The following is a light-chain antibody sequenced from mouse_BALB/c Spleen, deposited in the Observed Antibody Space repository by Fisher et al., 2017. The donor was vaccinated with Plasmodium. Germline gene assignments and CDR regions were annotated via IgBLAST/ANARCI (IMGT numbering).Light chain of an antibody. CDR2: YTS. CDR1: QNIRNN. J-gene: IGKJ5*01. CDR3: QQSDIWPLT. V-gene: IGKV5-43*01. Sequence: DIVLTQSPVTLSVTPGDSVSLACRASQNIRNNLHWYQQKSHESPRLLINYTSQSISGIPSRFSGSGSGTDFTLSVNSVETEDFGVYFCQQSDIWPLTFGTGTKLELK.